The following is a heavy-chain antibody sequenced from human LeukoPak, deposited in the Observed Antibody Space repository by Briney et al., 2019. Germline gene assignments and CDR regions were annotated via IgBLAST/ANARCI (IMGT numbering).Heavy chain of an antibody. Sequence: PGGSLRLSCAASGFTFSDYYMSWIRQAPGKGLEWVSYISSSGSTIYYADSVKGRFTISRDNAKNSLYLQMNSLRAEDTAVYYCARELFPSAAAGLFDYWGQGTLDTVSS. J-gene: IGHJ4*02. CDR3: ARELFPSAAAGLFDY. CDR2: ISSSGSTI. CDR1: GFTFSDYY. V-gene: IGHV3-11*04. D-gene: IGHD6-13*01.